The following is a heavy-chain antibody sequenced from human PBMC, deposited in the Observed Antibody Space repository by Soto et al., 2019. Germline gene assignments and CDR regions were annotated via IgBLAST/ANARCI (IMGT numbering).Heavy chain of an antibody. J-gene: IGHJ5*02. V-gene: IGHV3-15*07. CDR1: GFTFSNAW. Sequence: GGSLRLSCAASGFTFSNAWMNWVRQAPGKGLEWVGRIKSKTDGGTTDYAAPVKGRFTISRDDSKNTLYLQMNSLKTEDTAVYYCTTDPGSGSYYFPYWFDPWGQGTLVTVSS. CDR3: TTDPGSGSYYFPYWFDP. CDR2: IKSKTDGGTT. D-gene: IGHD1-26*01.